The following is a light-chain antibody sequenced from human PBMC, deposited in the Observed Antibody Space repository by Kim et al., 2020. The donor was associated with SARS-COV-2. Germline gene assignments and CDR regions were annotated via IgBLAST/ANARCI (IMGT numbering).Light chain of an antibody. J-gene: IGLJ2*01. V-gene: IGLV1-51*01. CDR1: SSNIRDNY. CDR2: DTN. Sequence: QSVLTQPPSVSAAPGQKVTISCSGSSSNIRDNYVSWYQQLPGTAPKLLIYDTNSRPPGIPDRFSGSKSGTSATLGITGLQPADEGAYYCGTWDNSLSAVVFGGGTKLTVL. CDR3: GTWDNSLSAVV.